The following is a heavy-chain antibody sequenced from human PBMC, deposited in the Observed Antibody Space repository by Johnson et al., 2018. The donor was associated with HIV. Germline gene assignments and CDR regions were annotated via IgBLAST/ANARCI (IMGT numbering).Heavy chain of an antibody. CDR2: ISGSGGST. CDR3: AKGLGSSGYYYGGAFDI. Sequence: VQLVESGGGLVQPGGSLRLSCAASGFTFNNYVMTWVRQAPGKGLEWVSAISGSGGSTYYADSVKGRFTISRDNSKNTLYLQMNSLRAEDTAVYYCAKGLGSSGYYYGGAFDIWGQGTMVTVSS. J-gene: IGHJ3*02. D-gene: IGHD3-22*01. CDR1: GFTFNNYV. V-gene: IGHV3-23*04.